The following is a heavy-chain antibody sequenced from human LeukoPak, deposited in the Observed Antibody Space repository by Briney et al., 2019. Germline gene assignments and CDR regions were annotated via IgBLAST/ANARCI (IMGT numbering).Heavy chain of an antibody. CDR2: ISDSGDT. CDR3: ARELEGSSIRWLDP. CDR1: GFTFNRYT. Sequence: GGSLRLSCAASGFTFNRYTMSWVRQAPAKGLEWVSAISDSGDTYDTDSVEGRFTIYRDDSKNALWLPMSSMRAEDTAVYYCARELEGSSIRWLDPWGQGILVTVSS. D-gene: IGHD2-2*01. V-gene: IGHV3-23*01. J-gene: IGHJ5*02.